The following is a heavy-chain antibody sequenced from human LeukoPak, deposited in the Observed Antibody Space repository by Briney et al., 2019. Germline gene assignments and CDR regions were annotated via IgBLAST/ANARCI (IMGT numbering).Heavy chain of an antibody. CDR3: ARGVVTTARWFDP. V-gene: IGHV4-59*11. D-gene: IGHD4-23*01. CDR1: GGSISGHY. Sequence: TSETLSLTCTVSGGSISGHYWTWIRQPPGKGLEWIGQIHYSGRPDYNPSLKSRVTISVDTSKNQFSLRLSSVTAADTAVYYCARGVVTTARWFDPWGQGTLVTVSS. CDR2: IHYSGRP. J-gene: IGHJ5*02.